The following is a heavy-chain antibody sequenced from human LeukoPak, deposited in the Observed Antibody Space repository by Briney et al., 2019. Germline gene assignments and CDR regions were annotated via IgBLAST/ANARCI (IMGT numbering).Heavy chain of an antibody. Sequence: PGVSLRLSGAASGFTFSSYAMSWVRQAPGKGLEWVSALSGSGGSTYYAVSVKGRFTISRDNSKNTLYLHMNSLKAEATADYYGAKDGISGPAAIPSFCSDYGGQGTLVTVSS. V-gene: IGHV3-23*01. CDR2: LSGSGGST. J-gene: IGHJ4*02. CDR1: GFTFSSYA. CDR3: AKDGISGPAAIPSFCSDY. D-gene: IGHD2-2*01.